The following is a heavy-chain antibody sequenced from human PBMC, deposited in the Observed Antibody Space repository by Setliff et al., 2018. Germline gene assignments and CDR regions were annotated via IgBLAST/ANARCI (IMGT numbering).Heavy chain of an antibody. Sequence: SLTCTVSGGSISSGDYYWSWIRQPPGKGLEWIGYIYYSGSTYYNPSLKSRVTISVDTSKNQFSLKLSSVTAVDTAVYYCARGGEGALGIPYYGMDVWGQGTTVTVSS. D-gene: IGHD2-21*01. V-gene: IGHV4-30-4*08. CDR2: IYYSGST. J-gene: IGHJ6*02. CDR3: ARGGEGALGIPYYGMDV. CDR1: GGSISSGDYY.